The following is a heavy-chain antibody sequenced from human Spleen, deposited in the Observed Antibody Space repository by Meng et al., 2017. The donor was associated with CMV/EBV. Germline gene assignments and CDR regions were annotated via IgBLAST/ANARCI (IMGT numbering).Heavy chain of an antibody. CDR3: ARGLSGNSNWFDP. CDR2: IIPILGIA. D-gene: IGHD1-26*01. V-gene: IGHV1-69*10. Sequence: SVKVSCKASGYTFTSYGISWVRQAPGQGLEWMGGIIPILGIANYAQKFQGRVTITADKSTSTAYMELSSLRSEDTAVYYCARGLSGNSNWFDPWGQGTLVTVSS. J-gene: IGHJ5*02. CDR1: GYTFTSYG.